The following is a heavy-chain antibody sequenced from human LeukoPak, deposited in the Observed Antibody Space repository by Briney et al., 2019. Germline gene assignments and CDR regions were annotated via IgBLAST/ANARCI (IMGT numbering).Heavy chain of an antibody. V-gene: IGHV3-30*02. D-gene: IGHD4/OR15-4a*01. CDR3: VKEYGAMVAPNSAFDF. J-gene: IGHJ3*01. Sequence: PGGSLRLSCTASGFSFSFYGMHWVRQAPGKGLAWVAHISIEGSDKYYADSVKGRFTLSRDNSKNTLYLQMNSLRPEDTAMYYFVKEYGAMVAPNSAFDFWGQGTMVTVSS. CDR2: ISIEGSDK. CDR1: GFSFSFYG.